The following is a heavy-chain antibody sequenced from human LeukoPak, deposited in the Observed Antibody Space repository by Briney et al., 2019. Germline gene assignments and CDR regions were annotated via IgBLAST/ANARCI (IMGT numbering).Heavy chain of an antibody. CDR3: ARRYYSSTSCFRTHFDY. J-gene: IGHJ4*02. V-gene: IGHV4-34*01. Sequence: SETLSLTCAVYGGSFSGYYWSWIRQPPGKGLEWIGEINHSGSTNYNPSLKSRVTISVDTSKNQFSLKLSSVTAADTAVYYCARRYYSSTSCFRTHFDYWGQGTLVTVSS. CDR1: GGSFSGYY. D-gene: IGHD2-2*01. CDR2: INHSGST.